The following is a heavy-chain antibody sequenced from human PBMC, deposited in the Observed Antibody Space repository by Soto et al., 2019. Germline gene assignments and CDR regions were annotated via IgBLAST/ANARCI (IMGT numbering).Heavy chain of an antibody. Sequence: SQTLSLPFDISGDSVSSNSAAWNWIRQTPSRGLEWLGRTYYRSKWYINYAVSVKSRITVNPDTSKNQFSLQLNSVTPEDTAVYYCARGSWDDVTGHYYMDVWGKGTTVTVSS. V-gene: IGHV6-1*01. CDR1: GDSVSSNSAA. D-gene: IGHD1-1*01. CDR2: TYYRSKWYI. J-gene: IGHJ6*03. CDR3: ARGSWDDVTGHYYMDV.